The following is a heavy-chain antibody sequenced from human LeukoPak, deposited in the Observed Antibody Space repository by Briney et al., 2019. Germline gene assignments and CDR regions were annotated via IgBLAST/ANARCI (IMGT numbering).Heavy chain of an antibody. V-gene: IGHV1-58*02. CDR2: IVVGSGNT. CDR1: GFTFTSSA. Sequence: SVKVSCKASGFTFTSSAMQWVRQARGHRLEWIGWIVVGSGNTNYAQKFQERVTIPRDMCTSKAYMELRSLTSEDTAVYYCAAGGGSGSYYFDYYYYYMDVWGKGTTVTVSS. CDR3: AAGGGSGSYYFDYYYYYMDV. D-gene: IGHD3-10*01. J-gene: IGHJ6*03.